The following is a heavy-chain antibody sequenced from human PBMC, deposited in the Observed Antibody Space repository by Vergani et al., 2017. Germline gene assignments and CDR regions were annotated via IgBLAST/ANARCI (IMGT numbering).Heavy chain of an antibody. Sequence: EVQLVESGGGLIQPGGSLRLSCAASGFTFSSYAMSWVRQAPGKGLEWVSAISGSGGSTYYAESVKGRFTISRDNSKNTLYLQMNSLRAEDTAVYYCAKGGLVRGVISNYWGQGTLVTVSS. J-gene: IGHJ4*02. CDR1: GFTFSSYA. CDR3: AKGGLVRGVISNY. D-gene: IGHD3-10*01. V-gene: IGHV3-23*04. CDR2: ISGSGGST.